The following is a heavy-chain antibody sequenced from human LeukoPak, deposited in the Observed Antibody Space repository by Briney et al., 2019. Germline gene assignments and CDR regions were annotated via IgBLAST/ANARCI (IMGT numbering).Heavy chain of an antibody. J-gene: IGHJ5*02. CDR1: GGSISSSGYY. V-gene: IGHV4-39*01. CDR3: ARLRDDYLWGNYRPNWFDP. Sequence: SETLSLTCTVSGGSISSSGYYWGWIRQPPGKGREWLGSIYYSGSTYDNMSLKSRVTMSVDPSKNQFSLKLSSMTAADTAVYYCARLRDDYLWGNYRPNWFDPWGQGTLVTVSS. CDR2: IYYSGST. D-gene: IGHD3-16*02.